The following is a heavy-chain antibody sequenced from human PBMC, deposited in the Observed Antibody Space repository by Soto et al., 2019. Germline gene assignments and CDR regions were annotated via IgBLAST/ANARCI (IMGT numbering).Heavy chain of an antibody. CDR2: IYYTGST. CDR1: GGSISSYY. J-gene: IGHJ4*02. Sequence: SETLSLTCTVSGGSISSYYWSWIRQPPGKGLEWIGYIYYTGSTNYNPSLKSRVTISVDTSKNQFSLKLTSVTAADTAVYYCARRYSSSNDFWGQGPLVTVSS. D-gene: IGHD6-13*01. V-gene: IGHV4-59*01. CDR3: ARRYSSSNDF.